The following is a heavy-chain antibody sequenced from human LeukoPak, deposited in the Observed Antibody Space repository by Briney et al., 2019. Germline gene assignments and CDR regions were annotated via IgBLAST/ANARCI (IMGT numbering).Heavy chain of an antibody. V-gene: IGHV3-30-3*01. CDR2: ISYDGSNK. CDR3: ARDLGYSYGVYFDY. Sequence: GGSLRLSCAASGFTFSSYAMHWVRQAPGKGLEWAAVISYDGSNKYYADSVKGRFTISRDNSKNTLYLQMNSLRAEDTAVYYCARDLGYSYGVYFDYWGQGTLVTVSS. D-gene: IGHD5-18*01. J-gene: IGHJ4*02. CDR1: GFTFSSYA.